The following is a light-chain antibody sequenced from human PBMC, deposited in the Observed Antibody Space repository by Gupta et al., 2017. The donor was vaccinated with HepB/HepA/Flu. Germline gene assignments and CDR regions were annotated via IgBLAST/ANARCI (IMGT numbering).Light chain of an antibody. CDR3: QQYKNCTRT. CDR2: GAA. J-gene: IGKJ1*01. CDR1: QSVSSN. Sequence: IVMTQSPATLSVSPGERATLSCRASQSVSSNLAWYQQKPGQAPRLHILGAAAMASGSPARLSCSGSGTEFNFTISSLRSEDVAFEDYQQYKNCTRTFGQGTTVDI. V-gene: IGKV3-15*01.